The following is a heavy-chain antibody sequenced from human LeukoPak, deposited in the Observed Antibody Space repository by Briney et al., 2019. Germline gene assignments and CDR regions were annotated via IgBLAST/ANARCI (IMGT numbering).Heavy chain of an antibody. D-gene: IGHD2-8*01. V-gene: IGHV4-4*02. CDR3: SRENGAFSPFGY. CDR1: GGSISNTNW. Sequence: SETLSLTCGVSGGSISNTNWWSWVRPPPGQGLEWIGEISLTGLTHYNPSLESRVTVSLDKSKNQLSLNLTSVTAADTAVYYCSRENGAFSPFGYWGQGTLVTVLS. CDR2: ISLTGLT. J-gene: IGHJ4*02.